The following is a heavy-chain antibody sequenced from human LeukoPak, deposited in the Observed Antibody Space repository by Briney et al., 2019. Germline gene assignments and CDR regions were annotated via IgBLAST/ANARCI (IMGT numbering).Heavy chain of an antibody. CDR1: GFTFTSYA. CDR3: AKDGAAAGNFDY. Sequence: GGSLRLSCAASGFTFTSYAMSWVRQAPGKGLEWGSGISGSGGSKYYADSVKGRFTISRDNYKNTVYLQMNSLRAEDTAVYYCAKDGAAAGNFDYWGQGTLVTVSS. D-gene: IGHD6-13*01. V-gene: IGHV3-23*01. CDR2: ISGSGGSK. J-gene: IGHJ4*02.